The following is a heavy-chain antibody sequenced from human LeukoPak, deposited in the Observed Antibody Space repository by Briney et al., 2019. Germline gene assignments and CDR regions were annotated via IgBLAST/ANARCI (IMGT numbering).Heavy chain of an antibody. CDR2: IKQDGSEK. Sequence: GGSLRLSCAASGFTFSNYWMSWVRQAPGKGLEWVASIKQDGSEKYYVDSVKGRFTISRDNAKNSLYLQMNSLRAEDTAVYYCARSDSSGWVHPFDYWGQGTLATVSS. V-gene: IGHV3-7*01. J-gene: IGHJ4*02. D-gene: IGHD6-19*01. CDR1: GFTFSNYW. CDR3: ARSDSSGWVHPFDY.